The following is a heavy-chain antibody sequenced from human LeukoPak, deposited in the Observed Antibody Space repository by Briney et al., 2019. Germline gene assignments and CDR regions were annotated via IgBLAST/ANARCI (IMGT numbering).Heavy chain of an antibody. V-gene: IGHV3-7*01. CDR1: RFTFSSYW. D-gene: IGHD3-10*01. J-gene: IGHJ4*02. CDR3: ARPSYNSGSYFDY. CDR2: INQDGSEM. Sequence: PGGSLRLSCTASRFTFSSYWMGWVRQAPGKGPEWVANINQDGSEMYSVDSVKGRFTISRDNAKNSLYLQMNSLRVEDTAVYYCARPSYNSGSYFDYWGQGTLVTVS.